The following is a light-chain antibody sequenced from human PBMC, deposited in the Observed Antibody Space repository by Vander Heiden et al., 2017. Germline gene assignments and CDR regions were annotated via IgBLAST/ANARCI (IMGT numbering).Light chain of an antibody. CDR3: IQGTHWRLT. CDR2: KIS. Sequence: DVVLTQSPLSLPVTLGQPASISCRSSQSLVYSDGNTYLNWFHQRPGQSPRRLIYKISNRDSPVPDRFSGSGSGTAFTLKIIRVEAEDVGVYFCIQGTHWRLTFGGGTKVEIK. CDR1: QSLVYSDGNTY. J-gene: IGKJ4*01. V-gene: IGKV2-30*01.